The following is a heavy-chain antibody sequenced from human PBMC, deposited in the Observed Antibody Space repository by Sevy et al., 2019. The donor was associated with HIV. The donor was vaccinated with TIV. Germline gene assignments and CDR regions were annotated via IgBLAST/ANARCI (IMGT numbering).Heavy chain of an antibody. CDR3: GLSTVWFGELT. D-gene: IGHD3-10*01. CDR2: IYYSGIT. V-gene: IGHV4-30-4*01. Sequence: SETLSLTCTVSRGSISHADSYWNWIRQPPGKGLEWIGYIYYSGITYYNPSLRIRFSISVDTSQNQFSLQVTALTAADSAIYYCGLSTVWFGELTWGQGTPVTVSS. J-gene: IGHJ4*02. CDR1: RGSISHADSY.